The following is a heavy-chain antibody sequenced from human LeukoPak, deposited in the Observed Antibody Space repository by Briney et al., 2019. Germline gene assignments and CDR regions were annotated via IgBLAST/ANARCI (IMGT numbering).Heavy chain of an antibody. Sequence: GASVKVSCKGSGYTFTSYGISWVRQAPGQALEWMGWISGYNGNTNYAQKLQGRVTMTTDTSTSTAYMELRSLRSDDTAVYYCARDFHSSGYYHYFHYWGQGTLVTVSS. V-gene: IGHV1-18*01. CDR3: ARDFHSSGYYHYFHY. D-gene: IGHD3-22*01. CDR2: ISGYNGNT. CDR1: GYTFTSYG. J-gene: IGHJ4*02.